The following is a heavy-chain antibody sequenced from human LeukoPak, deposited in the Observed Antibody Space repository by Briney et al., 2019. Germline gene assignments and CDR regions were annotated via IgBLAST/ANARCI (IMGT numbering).Heavy chain of an antibody. D-gene: IGHD2-15*01. CDR2: ISGSGGST. CDR3: AKDLTPASGYFDY. CDR1: GFTFSSYA. J-gene: IGHJ4*02. Sequence: GGSLRLSYAASGFTFSSYAMSWVRQAPGKGLEWVSAISGSGGSTYYADSVKGRFTISRDNSKNTLYLQMNSLRAEDTAVYYCAKDLTPASGYFDYWGQGTLVTVSS. V-gene: IGHV3-23*01.